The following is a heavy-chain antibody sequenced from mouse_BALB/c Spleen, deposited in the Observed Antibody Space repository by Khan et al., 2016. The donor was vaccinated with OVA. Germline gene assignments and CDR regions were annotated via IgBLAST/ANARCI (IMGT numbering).Heavy chain of an antibody. Sequence: EVELVESGGGLVKPGGSLKLSCAASGFTFSSYAMSWVRQTPEKRLEWVATISSGGSYTYFPDSVKGRFTISRDNVKNTLFLQMSSLRSEDTAMYYCTRSPFTTAWYFDVWGAGTTVTVSS. D-gene: IGHD1-2*01. CDR1: GFTFSSYA. CDR2: ISSGGSYT. J-gene: IGHJ1*01. CDR3: TRSPFTTAWYFDV. V-gene: IGHV5-9-3*01.